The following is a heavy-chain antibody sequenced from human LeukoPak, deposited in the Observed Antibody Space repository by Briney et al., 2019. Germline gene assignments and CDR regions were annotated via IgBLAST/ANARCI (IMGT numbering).Heavy chain of an antibody. CDR1: GSNFGDYA. CDR2: ISWNSGNT. CDR3: AKAAQYASRGRWWFDP. D-gene: IGHD2-2*01. Sequence: GGSLRLSCAASGSNFGDYAMHWVRQGPGKGLEWVSGISWNSGNTGYADSVKGRFTISRDNARKSLYLQMNSLRAEDTASYYCAKAAQYASRGRWWFDPWGQGTLVTVSS. V-gene: IGHV3-9*01. J-gene: IGHJ5*02.